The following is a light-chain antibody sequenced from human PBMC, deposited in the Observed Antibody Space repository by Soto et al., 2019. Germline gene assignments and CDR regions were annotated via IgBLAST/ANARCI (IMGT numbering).Light chain of an antibody. CDR1: QSISSW. CDR3: QQYNSYST. V-gene: IGKV1-5*03. CDR2: KAS. J-gene: IGKJ1*01. Sequence: IPMIQSPSPLSASVDDRVTIHCRASQSISSWLAWYQQKPGKAPKLLIYKASSLESGVPSRFSGSGSGTEFTLTISSLQPDDFAAYYCQQYNSYSTFGQGTIVDI.